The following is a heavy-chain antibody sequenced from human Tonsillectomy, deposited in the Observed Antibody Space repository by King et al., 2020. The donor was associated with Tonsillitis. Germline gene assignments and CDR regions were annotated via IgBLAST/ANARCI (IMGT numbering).Heavy chain of an antibody. CDR3: ARLSRRNLWFGADY. V-gene: IGHV4-59*08. Sequence: VQLQESGPGLVKPSETLSLTCTVSGGSISNYYWSWIRQPPGKGLEWIGYIYYSGSTNYNPSLKSRVTISVDTSKNQFSLKLSSVTAADTAVYYCARLSRRNLWFGADYWGQGTLVTVSS. CDR2: IYYSGST. D-gene: IGHD3-10*01. J-gene: IGHJ4*02. CDR1: GGSISNYY.